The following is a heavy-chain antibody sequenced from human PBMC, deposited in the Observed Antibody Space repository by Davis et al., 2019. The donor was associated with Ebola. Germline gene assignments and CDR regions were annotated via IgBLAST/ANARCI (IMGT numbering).Heavy chain of an antibody. V-gene: IGHV3-21*01. CDR1: GFTFSSYS. Sequence: GESLKISCAASGFTFSSYSMNWVRQAPGKGLEWVSSISSSSSYLHYADPVKGRFTISRDNAKNSLYLQMNSVRAEDTAVYYCARDWGPTWSQVAAIDPWGQGTLVTVSS. D-gene: IGHD2-15*01. J-gene: IGHJ5*02. CDR2: ISSSSSYL. CDR3: ARDWGPTWSQVAAIDP.